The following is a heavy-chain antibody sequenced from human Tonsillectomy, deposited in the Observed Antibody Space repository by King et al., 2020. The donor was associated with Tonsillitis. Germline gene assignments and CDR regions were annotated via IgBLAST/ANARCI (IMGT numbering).Heavy chain of an antibody. D-gene: IGHD3/OR15-3a*01. CDR1: GYNFISYW. CDR2: IYPGDSQT. V-gene: IGHV5-51*01. J-gene: IGHJ4*02. Sequence: EMQLVQSGAEVKKPGESLNISCKGSGYNFISYWIGWVRQMPGKGLEWMGIIYPGDSQTIYSPSFQGQVTISADKSISTAYLQWSSLKASDTAMYYCSIHALSSSWTDQKGTAFDYWGQGTLVTVSS. CDR3: SIHALSSSWTDQKGTAFDY.